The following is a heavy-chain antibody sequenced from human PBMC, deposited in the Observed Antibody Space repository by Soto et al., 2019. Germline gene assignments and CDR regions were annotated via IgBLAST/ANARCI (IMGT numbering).Heavy chain of an antibody. CDR3: ARDKAVRGVIWFDP. D-gene: IGHD3-10*01. CDR1: GGSISSYY. CDR2: IYYSGRT. Sequence: PSETLSLTCTVSGGSISSYYWSWIRQPPGKGLEWIGYIYYSGRTNYNPSLKSRVTISVDTSKNQFSLKLSSVTAADTAVYYCARDKAVRGVIWFDPWGQGTLVTVSS. J-gene: IGHJ5*02. V-gene: IGHV4-59*01.